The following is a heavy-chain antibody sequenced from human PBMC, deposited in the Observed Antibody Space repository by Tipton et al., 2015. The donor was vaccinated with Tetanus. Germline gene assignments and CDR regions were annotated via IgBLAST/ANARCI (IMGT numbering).Heavy chain of an antibody. V-gene: IGHV4-39*07. J-gene: IGHJ3*01. CDR1: GGSMSTSGHY. CDR2: ISHSGSS. CDR3: ARGGRDAYNNPLGAFDV. Sequence: TLSLTCIVSGGSMSTSGHYGAWVRQSPGKGLEWIGEISHSGSSSYSPSLKSRDTISVDTFKNQFSLRLRSVAAADTAVYYCARGGRDAYNNPLGAFDVWGRGTTVTVSS. D-gene: IGHD5-24*01.